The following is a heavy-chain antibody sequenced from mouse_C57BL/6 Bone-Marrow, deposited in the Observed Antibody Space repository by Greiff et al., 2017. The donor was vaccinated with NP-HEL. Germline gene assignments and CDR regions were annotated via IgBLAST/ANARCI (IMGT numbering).Heavy chain of an antibody. CDR3: ARGDYYGSSFAY. CDR1: GYTFTDYY. V-gene: IGHV1-76*01. CDR2: IYPGSGNT. D-gene: IGHD1-1*01. Sequence: QVQLQQSGAELVRPGASVKLSCKASGYTFTDYYINWVKQRPGQGLEWIARIYPGSGNTYYNEKFKGTATLTAEKSSSTAYMQLSSLTSEDSAVYFCARGDYYGSSFAYWGQGTLVTVSA. J-gene: IGHJ3*01.